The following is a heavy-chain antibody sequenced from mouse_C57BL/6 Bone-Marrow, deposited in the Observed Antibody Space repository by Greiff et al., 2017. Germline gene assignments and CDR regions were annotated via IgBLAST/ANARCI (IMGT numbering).Heavy chain of an antibody. CDR2: IDPNSGGT. J-gene: IGHJ1*01. V-gene: IGHV1-72*01. D-gene: IGHD2-10*01. Sequence: QVQLQQPGAELVQPGASVKLSCKASGYTFTSYWMHWVKQRPGRGLEWIGRIDPNSGGTKYNEKFKSKATLTVDKPSSTAYMQLSSLTSEDSSVYYCATYYGNYDWYFDVWGAGTPVTVSS. CDR3: ATYYGNYDWYFDV. CDR1: GYTFTSYW.